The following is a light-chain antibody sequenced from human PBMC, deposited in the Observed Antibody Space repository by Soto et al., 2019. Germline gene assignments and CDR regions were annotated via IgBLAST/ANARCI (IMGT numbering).Light chain of an antibody. Sequence: DIQMTQSPSILSASVGERVTITCRASQSISSWLAWYQQKPGKAPNLLIHKASHLESGVPSRFSGSGSGTEFTLTISSLQPDDFATYYCQHYNSYSEAFGQGTKVDI. CDR2: KAS. CDR3: QHYNSYSEA. J-gene: IGKJ1*01. V-gene: IGKV1-5*03. CDR1: QSISSW.